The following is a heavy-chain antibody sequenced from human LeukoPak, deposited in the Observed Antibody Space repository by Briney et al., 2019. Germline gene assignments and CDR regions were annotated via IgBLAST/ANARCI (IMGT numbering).Heavy chain of an antibody. CDR3: ARDEERYSSGWYNWFAP. D-gene: IGHD6-25*01. V-gene: IGHV4-4*07. Sequence: SETLSLTCTVSGGSISSYYWSWIRQPAGKGLEWIGRIYSSGNTNYNPSLKSRVTVSVDTSKNQFSLRRSSVTAADTAVYYGARDEERYSSGWYNWFAPWGQGTLVIVSS. CDR1: GGSISSYY. J-gene: IGHJ5*02. CDR2: IYSSGNT.